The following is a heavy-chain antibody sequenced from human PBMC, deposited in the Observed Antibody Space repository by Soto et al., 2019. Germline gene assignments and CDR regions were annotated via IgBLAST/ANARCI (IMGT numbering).Heavy chain of an antibody. V-gene: IGHV6-1*01. Sequence: SPTLSLPCAISGDSVSSNSAAWNWIRQSPSRGLEWLGRTYYRSKWYNDYAVSVKSRITINPDTSKNQFSLQLNSVTPEDTAVYYCARDRGASSSSGYYYGMDVWGQGTTVTVSS. CDR2: TYYRSKWYN. J-gene: IGHJ6*02. CDR3: ARDRGASSSSGYYYGMDV. D-gene: IGHD6-6*01. CDR1: GDSVSSNSAA.